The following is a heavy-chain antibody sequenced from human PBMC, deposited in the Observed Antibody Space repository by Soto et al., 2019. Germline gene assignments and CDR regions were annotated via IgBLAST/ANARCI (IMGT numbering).Heavy chain of an antibody. CDR1: AGSTSSSSYY. D-gene: IGHD3-10*01. V-gene: IGHV4-39*01. CDR2: IYYSGNT. J-gene: IGHJ5*02. Sequence: SETLSLTCTVSAGSTSSSSYYWGWIRQPPGKGLEWIGSIYYSGNTYYNPSLKSRVTISVDTAKNQFSLKLSSVTAADTAVYYCARQFYFGSGSYSSRTFDPWGQGILFTVSS. CDR3: ARQFYFGSGSYSSRTFDP.